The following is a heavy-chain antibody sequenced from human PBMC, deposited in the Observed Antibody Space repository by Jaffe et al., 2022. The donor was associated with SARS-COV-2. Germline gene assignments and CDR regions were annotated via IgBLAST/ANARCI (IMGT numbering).Heavy chain of an antibody. CDR3: ARALRSRSSPGGGMDV. Sequence: QVQLVESGGGVVQPGRSLRLSCAASGFTFSSYAMHWVRQAPGKGLEWVAVISYDGSNKYYADSVKGRFTISRDNSKNTLYLQMNSLRAEDTAVYYCARALRSRSSPGGGMDVWGQGTTVTVSS. J-gene: IGHJ6*02. V-gene: IGHV3-30-3*01. CDR2: ISYDGSNK. CDR1: GFTFSSYA. D-gene: IGHD2-2*01.